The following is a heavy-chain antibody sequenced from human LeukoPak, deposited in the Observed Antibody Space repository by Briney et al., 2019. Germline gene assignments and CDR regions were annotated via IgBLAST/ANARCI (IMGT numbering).Heavy chain of an antibody. J-gene: IGHJ6*03. D-gene: IGHD5-12*01. CDR2: IYSGGST. Sequence: GGSLRLSCAASGFTVSSNYVSWVRQAPGRGLEWGSVIYSGGSTYYADSVKGRFTISRDNSKNTLYFQMNSLRAEDTAVYYCARTRPNSGYDRYYYCMDVWGKGTTVTVSS. CDR1: GFTVSSNY. V-gene: IGHV3-53*01. CDR3: ARTRPNSGYDRYYYCMDV.